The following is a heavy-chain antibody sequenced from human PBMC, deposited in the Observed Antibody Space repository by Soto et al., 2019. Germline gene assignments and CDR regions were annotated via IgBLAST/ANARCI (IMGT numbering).Heavy chain of an antibody. CDR2: ISYDSDTI. CDR1: GFTFGTYS. Sequence: LRLSCAGSGFTFGTYSMNWVRQAAGKGLEWIAYISYDSDTIQYVDSVKGRFTISRDNAKNSLYLQMNSLRDEDTAVYYCARLYYDYVWGQGTTVTVSS. CDR3: ARLYYDYV. V-gene: IGHV3-48*02. D-gene: IGHD3-3*01. J-gene: IGHJ6*02.